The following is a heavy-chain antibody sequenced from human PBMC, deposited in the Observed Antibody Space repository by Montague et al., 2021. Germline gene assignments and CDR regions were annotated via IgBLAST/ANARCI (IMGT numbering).Heavy chain of an antibody. D-gene: IGHD6-13*01. Sequence: SQRLSCPASGITFDYYWMSWVRQAPGKGLEWVANINEDGSEKNYVDSVRGRFSISRDNTKNSLYLQMNSLRVEDTAVYYCARDRAAAGSWGHGTLVIVSS. CDR1: GITFDYYW. CDR3: ARDRAAAGS. CDR2: INEDGSEK. J-gene: IGHJ5*01. V-gene: IGHV3-7*01.